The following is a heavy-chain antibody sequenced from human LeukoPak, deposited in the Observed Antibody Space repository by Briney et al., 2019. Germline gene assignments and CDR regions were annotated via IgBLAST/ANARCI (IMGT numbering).Heavy chain of an antibody. D-gene: IGHD5-18*01. CDR2: ISSSSGYI. V-gene: IGHV3-21*01. CDR3: ARDRTPKTTAMVSSFDY. CDR1: GFTFSSYS. J-gene: IGHJ4*02. Sequence: GGSLRLSCAASGFTFSSYSMNWVRQAPGKGLEWVSSISSSSGYIYYADSVKGRFTISRDNAKNSLYLQMNSLRAEDTAVYYCARDRTPKTTAMVSSFDYWGQGTLVTVSS.